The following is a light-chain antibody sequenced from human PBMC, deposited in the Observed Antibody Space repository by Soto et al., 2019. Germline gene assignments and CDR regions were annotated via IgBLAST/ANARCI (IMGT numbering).Light chain of an antibody. CDR1: QSISSW. CDR3: QQYNSYSWT. V-gene: IGKV1-5*01. Sequence: DIQMTQSPSTLSASVGDRVTITCRASQSISSWLAWYQQKPGKAPKLLIYDASSLESGVPSRFGGSGSGTEFTLTISSLQPDDFATYYCQQYNSYSWTLGQGTKVDIK. CDR2: DAS. J-gene: IGKJ1*01.